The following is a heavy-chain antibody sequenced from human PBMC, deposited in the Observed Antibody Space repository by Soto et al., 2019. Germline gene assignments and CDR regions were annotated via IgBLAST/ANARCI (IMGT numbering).Heavy chain of an antibody. V-gene: IGHV5-10-1*01. CDR1: GYSFTSYW. J-gene: IGHJ6*02. CDR3: AGPGMTTVTNRYGMDV. CDR2: IDPSDSYT. D-gene: IGHD4-4*01. Sequence: PGESLKISCKGSGYSFTSYWISWVRQMPGKGLEWMGRIDPSDSYTNYSPSFQGHVTISADKSISTAYLQWSSLKASDTAMYYCAGPGMTTVTNRYGMDVWGQGTTVTVSS.